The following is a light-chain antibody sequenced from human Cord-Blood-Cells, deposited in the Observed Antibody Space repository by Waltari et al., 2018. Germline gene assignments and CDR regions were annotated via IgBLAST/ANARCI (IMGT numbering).Light chain of an antibody. Sequence: EIVLPQSPATPYLSPGERATLSCRASQSVSSYLAWYQQKPGQAPRLLIYDASNRATGIPARFSGSGSGTDFTLTISSLEPEDFAVYYCQQRSNWPLTFGGGTKVEIK. CDR2: DAS. J-gene: IGKJ4*01. V-gene: IGKV3-11*01. CDR1: QSVSSY. CDR3: QQRSNWPLT.